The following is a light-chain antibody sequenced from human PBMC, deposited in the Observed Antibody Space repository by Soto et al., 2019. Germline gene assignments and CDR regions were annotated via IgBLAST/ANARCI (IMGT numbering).Light chain of an antibody. CDR1: QSISSSY. J-gene: IGKJ1*01. CDR2: GAS. Sequence: EIVLTQSPGTLSLSPGERATLSCRASQSISSSYLAWYQQKPGQAPRLLIHGASLRATGIPDRFSGSGSGTDFTLTISRLEPEDFAVYYCQQYGSSPRTFGQGTKVDIK. CDR3: QQYGSSPRT. V-gene: IGKV3-20*01.